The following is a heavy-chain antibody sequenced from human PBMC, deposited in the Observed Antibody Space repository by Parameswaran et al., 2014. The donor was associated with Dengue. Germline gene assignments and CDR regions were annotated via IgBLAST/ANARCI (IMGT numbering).Heavy chain of an antibody. D-gene: IGHD6-13*01. CDR2: IYYSGST. Sequence: RWIRQPPGKGLEWIGYIYYSGSTYYNPSLKSRVTISVDTSKNQFSLKLSSVTAADTAVYYCARGIAAAGNLYYFDYWGQGTLVTVSS. V-gene: IGHV4-31*02. CDR3: ARGIAAAGNLYYFDY. J-gene: IGHJ4*02.